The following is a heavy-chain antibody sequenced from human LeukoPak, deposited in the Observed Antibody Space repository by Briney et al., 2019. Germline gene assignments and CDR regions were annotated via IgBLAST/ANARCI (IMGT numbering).Heavy chain of an antibody. Sequence: PGGSLRLSCAASGFTFSSYDMHWVRPAPGKGMEWVALISYDGSNKYYADSVKGRFTISRDSSKNTLYLQMSSLRPEDTAIYYCAKGGYGIQLWWAFDIWGQGTMVTVSS. CDR1: GFTFSSYD. V-gene: IGHV3-30*18. CDR3: AKGGYGIQLWWAFDI. J-gene: IGHJ3*02. D-gene: IGHD5-18*01. CDR2: ISYDGSNK.